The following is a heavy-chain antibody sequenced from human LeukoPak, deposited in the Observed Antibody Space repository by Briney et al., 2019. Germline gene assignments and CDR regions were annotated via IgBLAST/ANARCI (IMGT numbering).Heavy chain of an antibody. D-gene: IGHD3-16*02. V-gene: IGHV1-18*01. CDR1: GYNFITYP. J-gene: IGHJ4*02. CDR3: ARVATIWGSHRYFDY. CDR2: ISPYNDNT. Sequence: ASVKVSCKASGYNFITYPLIWVRQAPGQGLEWMGRISPYNDNTDLAQNLQGRVAMTTDTSTSTAYMELRGLTSDDTAVFFCARVATIWGSHRYFDYWGQGTLVTVSS.